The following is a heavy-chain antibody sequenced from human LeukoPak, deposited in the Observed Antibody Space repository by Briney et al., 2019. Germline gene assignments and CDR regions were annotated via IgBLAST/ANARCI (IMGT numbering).Heavy chain of an antibody. CDR3: ARDGGQSYDILSGYYNNDWFDP. D-gene: IGHD3-9*01. V-gene: IGHV1-18*01. J-gene: IGHJ5*02. Sequence: ASVKVSCKASGYTFTSYGINWVRQAPGQGLEWMGWISAYNGNTDYAQYLQGRVTMTTDTSTSTAYMELRSLRSDDTAVYYCARDGGQSYDILSGYYNNDWFDPWGQGTLVTVSS. CDR1: GYTFTSYG. CDR2: ISAYNGNT.